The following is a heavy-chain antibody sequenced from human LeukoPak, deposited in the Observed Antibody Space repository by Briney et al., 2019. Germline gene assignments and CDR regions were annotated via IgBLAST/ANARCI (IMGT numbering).Heavy chain of an antibody. CDR1: GGSMRSYY. Sequence: SSETLSLTCTVSGGSMRSYYWVWIRQPPGKGLEWIGYIYYSGSTDCNPSLKSRVTISVDTSKNQFSLKLNSVTAADTAVYYCARSYCSSTSCYGVGAFDIWGQGTTVTVSS. CDR3: ARSYCSSTSCYGVGAFDI. D-gene: IGHD2-2*01. V-gene: IGHV4-59*08. CDR2: IYYSGST. J-gene: IGHJ3*02.